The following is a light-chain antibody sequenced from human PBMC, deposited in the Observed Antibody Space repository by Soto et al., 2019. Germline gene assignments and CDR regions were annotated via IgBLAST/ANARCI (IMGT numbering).Light chain of an antibody. CDR1: QSISSW. V-gene: IGKV1-5*03. Sequence: DIQRTQSHSTLSASVGDRVTITCRASQSISSWLAWYQPKPGKAPKLLIYKASSLESGVPSRVSGSGSGTEFTLTISSLQPDEFATYYCQQYNSYSATFGQGTKVDIK. J-gene: IGKJ1*01. CDR2: KAS. CDR3: QQYNSYSAT.